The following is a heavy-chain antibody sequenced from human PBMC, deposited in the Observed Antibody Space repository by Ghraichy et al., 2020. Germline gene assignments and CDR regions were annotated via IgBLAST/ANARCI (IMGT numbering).Heavy chain of an antibody. Sequence: ESLNISCTVSGGSISSYYWSWIRQPPGKGLEWIGYIYYSGSTNYNSSLKSRVTISVDTSKNQFSLKLSSVTAADTAVYYCARHTGVGTLRFLAADYYYYYGMDVWGQGTTVTVSS. CDR3: ARHTGVGTLRFLAADYYYYYGMDV. CDR1: GGSISSYY. V-gene: IGHV4-59*08. J-gene: IGHJ6*02. CDR2: IYYSGST. D-gene: IGHD3-3*01.